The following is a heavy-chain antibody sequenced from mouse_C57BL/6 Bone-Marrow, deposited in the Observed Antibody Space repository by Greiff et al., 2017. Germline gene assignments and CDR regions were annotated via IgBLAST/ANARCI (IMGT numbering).Heavy chain of an antibody. D-gene: IGHD3-2*02. CDR2: IDPSDSET. CDR1: GYTFTSYW. Sequence: QVQLQQPGAELVRPGSSVKLSCKASGYTFTSYWMHWVKQRPIQGLEWIGNIDPSDSETHYNQKFKDKDTLTVDKSSSTAYMQLSSLTSEDSAVYYCARRGLQLRLRKDYFDYWGQGTTLTVSS. J-gene: IGHJ2*01. CDR3: ARRGLQLRLRKDYFDY. V-gene: IGHV1-52*01.